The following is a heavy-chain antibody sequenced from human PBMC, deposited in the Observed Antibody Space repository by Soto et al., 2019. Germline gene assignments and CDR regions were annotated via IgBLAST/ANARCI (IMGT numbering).Heavy chain of an antibody. J-gene: IGHJ4*02. V-gene: IGHV4-39*01. CDR3: ATHPPYGPLDH. D-gene: IGHD4-17*01. CDR1: GGSISSCSNP. Sequence: SETVSRTCTLPGGSISSCSNPWGWIRQPPGKGLEWIGNIYYSENTYYNPSLKSRVTISVDTSKNQFSLRLTSVTAADTAVYYCATHPPYGPLDHWGQGTLVTVSS. CDR2: IYYSENT.